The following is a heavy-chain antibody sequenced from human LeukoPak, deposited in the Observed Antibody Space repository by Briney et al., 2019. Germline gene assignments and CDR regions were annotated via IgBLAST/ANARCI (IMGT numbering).Heavy chain of an antibody. Sequence: SQTLSLTCAISGDSVSSNSAAWNWIRQSPSRGLEWLGRTYYRSKWYNDYAVSVKSRITINPDTSKNQFSLQLNSVTPEDTAVYYCARDQTGNEKYYDFWSGYFPYYYYYGMDVWGQGTTVTVSS. D-gene: IGHD3-3*01. V-gene: IGHV6-1*01. CDR3: ARDQTGNEKYYDFWSGYFPYYYYYGMDV. CDR1: GDSVSSNSAA. CDR2: TYYRSKWYN. J-gene: IGHJ6*02.